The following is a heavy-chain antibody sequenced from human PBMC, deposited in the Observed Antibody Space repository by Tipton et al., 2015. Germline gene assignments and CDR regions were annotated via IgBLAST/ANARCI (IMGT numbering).Heavy chain of an antibody. D-gene: IGHD4-17*01. J-gene: IGHJ4*02. CDR1: GGSLSGYY. CDR2: MNHSGST. Sequence: LRLSCAVYGGSLSGYYWSWIRQPPGKGREWIGEMNHSGSTNYNPSLKSRVTISVDTSKNQFSLKVNSVTAADTAVYYCARGHKNGDSPWDYWGQLTLVTVSS. V-gene: IGHV4-34*01. CDR3: ARGHKNGDSPWDY.